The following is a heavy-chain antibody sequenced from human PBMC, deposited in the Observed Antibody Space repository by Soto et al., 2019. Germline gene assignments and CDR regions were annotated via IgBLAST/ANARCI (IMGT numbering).Heavy chain of an antibody. D-gene: IGHD1-26*01. Sequence: QMQLVESGGGVVQPGRSLRLSCAASGFTFSAYTMHWVRQAPGKGLEWVAVISCDGKSERYTDPVKGRFTVSRDNSKSTLSLQMNSLRAEDTAVYYCARDGYSGRSDGFDVWGQGTMVTVSS. V-gene: IGHV3-30*14. CDR1: GFTFSAYT. J-gene: IGHJ3*01. CDR2: ISCDGKSE. CDR3: ARDGYSGRSDGFDV.